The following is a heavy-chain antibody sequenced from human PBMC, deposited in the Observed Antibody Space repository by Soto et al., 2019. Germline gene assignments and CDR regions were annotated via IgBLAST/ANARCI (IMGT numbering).Heavy chain of an antibody. J-gene: IGHJ6*02. CDR1: GFTFSNYA. CDR3: ARGFYGVSAYFYYGMDV. Sequence: GGSLRLSCAASGFTFSNYAMHWVRQSPGKGLEWVAVISNDGSNKYYADSVKGRLTISRDNSKKMLYLQMNSLRTEDTAIYYCARGFYGVSAYFYYGMDVWGQGTTVTVSS. V-gene: IGHV3-30*04. CDR2: ISNDGSNK. D-gene: IGHD4-17*01.